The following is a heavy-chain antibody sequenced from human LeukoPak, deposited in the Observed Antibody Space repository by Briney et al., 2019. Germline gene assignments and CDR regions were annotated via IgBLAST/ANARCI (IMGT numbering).Heavy chain of an antibody. CDR2: IYYSGST. CDR1: GGSISSYY. V-gene: IGHV4-59*01. CDR3: ASSSGYSYGHGLDY. Sequence: PSETLSRTCTVSGGSISSYYWSWIRQPPGKGLEWIGYIYYSGSTNYNPSLKSRVTISVDTSKNQFSLKLSSVTAADTAVYYCASSSGYSYGHGLDYWGQGTLVTVSS. D-gene: IGHD5-18*01. J-gene: IGHJ4*02.